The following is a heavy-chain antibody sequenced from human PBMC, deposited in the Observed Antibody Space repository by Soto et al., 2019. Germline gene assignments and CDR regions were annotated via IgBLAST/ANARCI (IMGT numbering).Heavy chain of an antibody. D-gene: IGHD6-19*01. CDR2: ISAYNGDT. V-gene: IGHV1-18*01. CDR1: GYTFSNYG. CDR3: ARIEGVAGAPYYYYMDV. J-gene: IGHJ6*03. Sequence: QVQMVQSGAEVKKPGASLKVSCKASGYTFSNYGITWVRQAPGQGLEWMGWISAYNGDTNYAQKLQGRVNLMTDTSTSTAYMELRSLRSDDTAVYFCARIEGVAGAPYYYYMDVWGKGTAVTVSS.